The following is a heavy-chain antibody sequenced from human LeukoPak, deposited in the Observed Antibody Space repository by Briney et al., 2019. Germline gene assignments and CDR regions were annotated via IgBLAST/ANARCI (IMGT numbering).Heavy chain of an antibody. CDR3: AGSRDGYGGYYYYMDV. CDR1: GGTFSSYA. CDR2: IIPIFGTA. V-gene: IGHV1-69*05. Sequence: GASVKVSCKASGGTFSSYAISWVRQAPGQGLEWMGGIIPIFGTANYAQKFQGRVTITTDESTSTAYMELSSLRSEDTAVYYCAGSRDGYGGYYYYMDVWGEGTTVTVSS. D-gene: IGHD5-24*01. J-gene: IGHJ6*03.